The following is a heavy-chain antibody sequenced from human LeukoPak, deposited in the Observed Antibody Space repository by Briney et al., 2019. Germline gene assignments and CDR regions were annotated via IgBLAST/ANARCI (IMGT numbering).Heavy chain of an antibody. CDR2: TYYSGST. CDR3: ARDERDGYNT. Sequence: KSSETLSLTCTVSGGSISSGDYYWSWIRQPPGKGLEWIGYTYYSGSTYYNPSLKSRVTISVDTSKNQFSLKLSSVTAADTAVYYCARDERDGYNTWGQGTLVTVSS. J-gene: IGHJ5*02. D-gene: IGHD5-24*01. V-gene: IGHV4-30-4*08. CDR1: GGSISSGDYY.